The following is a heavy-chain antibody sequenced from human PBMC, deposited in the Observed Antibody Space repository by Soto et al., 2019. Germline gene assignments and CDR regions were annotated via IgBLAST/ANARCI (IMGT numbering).Heavy chain of an antibody. CDR2: SYSGGGT. V-gene: IGHV3-53*01. CDR1: GFTVSSNY. J-gene: IGHJ1*01. CDR3: ARDETYYHSGDYHC. D-gene: IGHD3-22*01. Sequence: GGSLRLSCAASGFTVSSNYMSWVRQAPGKGLEWVSVSYSGGGTYYADSVKGRFTISRDNSKNTVYLQMNNLRAEDTAVYYCARDETYYHSGDYHCWGPGTLGTVSS.